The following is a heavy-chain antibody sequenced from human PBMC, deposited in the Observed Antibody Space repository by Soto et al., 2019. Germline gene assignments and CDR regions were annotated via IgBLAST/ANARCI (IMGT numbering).Heavy chain of an antibody. J-gene: IGHJ6*02. V-gene: IGHV3-13*01. Sequence: GGSLRLSCAASGFTFSSYDMHWVRQVTGKGLEWVSGISTAGDTYYLGSVKGRFSVSRDNAKNSLYFQMNSLRAEDTAVYYCARVSLGYYYGMDVWGQGTTVTVSS. D-gene: IGHD3-16*01. CDR1: GFTFSSYD. CDR2: ISTAGDT. CDR3: ARVSLGYYYGMDV.